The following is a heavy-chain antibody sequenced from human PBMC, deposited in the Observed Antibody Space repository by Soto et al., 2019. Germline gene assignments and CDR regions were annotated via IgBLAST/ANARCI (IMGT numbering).Heavy chain of an antibody. CDR1: GFSLSTGAVG. J-gene: IGHJ3*02. CDR2: IYWNDDK. Sequence: SGPTLVNPTQTLTLTCTFSGFSLSTGAVGVGWTRQPPGKALEFLALIYWNDDKRYSPSLKSRLTITKDTSKNQVALTMTGMDTVDTATYYCAHSPIFHEGHDSFDIWGQGTMVTVSS. D-gene: IGHD3-3*01. CDR3: AHSPIFHEGHDSFDI. V-gene: IGHV2-5*01.